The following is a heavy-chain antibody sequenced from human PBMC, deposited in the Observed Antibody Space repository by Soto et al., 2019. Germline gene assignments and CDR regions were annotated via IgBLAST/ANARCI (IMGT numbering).Heavy chain of an antibody. V-gene: IGHV4-30-4*01. J-gene: IGHJ5*02. CDR2: IYYSGST. CDR1: GGSISSGDYY. Sequence: LSLTCTVSGGSISSGDYYWSWIRQPPGKGLEWIGYIYYSGSTYYNPSLKSRVTISVDTSKNQFSLKLSSVTAADTAVYYCASLGITIFVGFDPWGQGTLVTVSS. D-gene: IGHD3-3*01. CDR3: ASLGITIFVGFDP.